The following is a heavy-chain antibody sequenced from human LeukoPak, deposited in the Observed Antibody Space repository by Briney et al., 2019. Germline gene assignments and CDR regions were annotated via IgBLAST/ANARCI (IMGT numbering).Heavy chain of an antibody. CDR3: ARGMASYPNWFDP. CDR2: IIPILGIA. D-gene: IGHD1-26*01. J-gene: IGHJ5*02. Sequence: TVKVSCKASGGTFSSYAISWVRQAPGQGLEWMGRIIPILGIANYAQKFQGRVTITADKSTSTAYMELSSLRSEDTAVYYCARGMASYPNWFDPWGQGTLVTVSS. CDR1: GGTFSSYA. V-gene: IGHV1-69*04.